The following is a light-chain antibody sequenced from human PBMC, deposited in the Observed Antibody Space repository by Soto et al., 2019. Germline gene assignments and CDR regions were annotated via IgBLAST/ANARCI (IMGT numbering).Light chain of an antibody. CDR3: QQYNSYSPWT. CDR1: QSISSW. V-gene: IGKV1-5*03. CDR2: KAS. J-gene: IGKJ1*01. Sequence: DIQITQSPSTLSSSLGDRVTITCRASQSISSWLAWYQQKPGKAPKLLIYKASSLESGVPSRFSGSGSGTEFTLTISSLQPDDFATYYCQQYNSYSPWTFGQGTKVDIK.